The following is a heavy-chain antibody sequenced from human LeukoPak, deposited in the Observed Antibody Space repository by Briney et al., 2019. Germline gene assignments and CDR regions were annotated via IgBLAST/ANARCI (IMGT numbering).Heavy chain of an antibody. CDR1: GFTFSNTW. CDR2: IKSKTDGGTT. V-gene: IGHV3-15*01. D-gene: IGHD3-16*01. Sequence: GSLRLSCAASGFTFSNTWMNWVRQAPGKGLEWVGRIKSKTDGGTTDYAAPVKCRFTISRDDSENTLSLQMNSLKIEDTAVYYCTQGGTKAYSWGQGTLVTVSS. J-gene: IGHJ4*02. CDR3: TQGGTKAYS.